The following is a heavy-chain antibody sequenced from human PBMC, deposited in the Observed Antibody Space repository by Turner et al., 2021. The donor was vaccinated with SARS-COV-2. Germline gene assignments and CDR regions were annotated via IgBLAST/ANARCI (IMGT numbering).Heavy chain of an antibody. Sequence: AKLQESVPGLVKPSQTLSLTCTVSSGLISSGGYYWSWIRQHPGKGLEWIGYTYYSGSTYYNPTLKSRVTISVDTSKNQFSLKLSSVTAADTAVYYCARDRVYYDSSGPHAFDIWGQGTMVTVSS. D-gene: IGHD3-22*01. CDR2: TYYSGST. J-gene: IGHJ3*02. CDR3: ARDRVYYDSSGPHAFDI. CDR1: SGLISSGGYY. V-gene: IGHV4-31*02.